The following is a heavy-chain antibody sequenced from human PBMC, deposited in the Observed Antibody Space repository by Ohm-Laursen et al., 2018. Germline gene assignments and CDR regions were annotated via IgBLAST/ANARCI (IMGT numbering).Heavy chain of an antibody. J-gene: IGHJ6*02. CDR1: GFTFSDYY. D-gene: IGHD6-13*01. CDR3: ARCKQPRDYYGMDV. Sequence: SLRLSCAASGFTFSDYYMSWIRQAPGKGLEWVSYISSSGSTIYCADSVKGRFTISRDNAKNSLYLQMNSLRAEDTAVYYCARCKQPRDYYGMDVWGQGTTVTVSS. V-gene: IGHV3-11*01. CDR2: ISSSGSTI.